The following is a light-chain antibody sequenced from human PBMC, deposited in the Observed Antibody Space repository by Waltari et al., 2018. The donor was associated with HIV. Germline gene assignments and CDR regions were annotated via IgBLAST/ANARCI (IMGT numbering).Light chain of an antibody. J-gene: IGLJ2*01. V-gene: IGLV1-40*01. CDR2: GNN. Sequence: QSVLTQPPSVSGAPGQRVTISCTGSSSNIGAGYDVHWYQQLPGTAPKLLIYGNNNRPSGVPDRFAGSKSGTSASLAITGLQAEDEADYYCQSYDSSLSGQFLFGGGTKLTVL. CDR3: QSYDSSLSGQFL. CDR1: SSNIGAGYD.